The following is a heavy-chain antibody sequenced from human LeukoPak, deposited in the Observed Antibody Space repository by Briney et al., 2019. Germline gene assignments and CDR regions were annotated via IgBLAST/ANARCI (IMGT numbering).Heavy chain of an antibody. CDR1: EFSFSTNW. Sequence: GGSLRLSCAASEFSFSTNWMHWVRQTPGKGLEWVTELNEDGSVKYYVDSVKGRFTISRDNAKSLLFLQMYNLRTEDTGVYFCANVPRSTVSYWGRGTLVTVSS. CDR2: LNEDGSVK. J-gene: IGHJ4*02. CDR3: ANVPRSTVSY. V-gene: IGHV3-7*01. D-gene: IGHD2-2*01.